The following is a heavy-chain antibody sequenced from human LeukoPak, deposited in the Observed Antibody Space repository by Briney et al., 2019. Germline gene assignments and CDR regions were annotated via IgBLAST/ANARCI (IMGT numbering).Heavy chain of an antibody. D-gene: IGHD3-22*01. CDR1: GFTFSSYA. J-gene: IGHJ4*02. Sequence: GGSLRLSCAASGFTFSSYAMNWVRQAPGKGLEWVSAISGSSGSAYYADSVKARFTISRDTSKNTLYLQMNSLRAEDTAVYYCAKGHDSGGHYLFDYWGQGTLVTVSS. CDR2: ISGSSGSA. V-gene: IGHV3-23*01. CDR3: AKGHDSGGHYLFDY.